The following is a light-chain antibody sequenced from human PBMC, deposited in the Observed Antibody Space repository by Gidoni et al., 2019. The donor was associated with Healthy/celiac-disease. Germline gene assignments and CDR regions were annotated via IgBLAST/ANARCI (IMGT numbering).Light chain of an antibody. Sequence: EIVLTQSPATLSLSPGDRAPLSCSASQSVSSYLAWYQQKPGQAPRLLIYDASNRATVIPARFSGSGSGTDFTLTISRLEPEEFAVYYGQQRSNWPPWTFGQGTKVEIK. J-gene: IGKJ1*01. V-gene: IGKV3-11*01. CDR1: QSVSSY. CDR2: DAS. CDR3: QQRSNWPPWT.